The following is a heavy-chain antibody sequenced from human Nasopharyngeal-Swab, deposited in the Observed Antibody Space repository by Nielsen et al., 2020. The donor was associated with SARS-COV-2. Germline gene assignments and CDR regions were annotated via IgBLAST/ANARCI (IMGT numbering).Heavy chain of an antibody. D-gene: IGHD2-21*02. CDR1: GFTFSDSA. Sequence: GASLKISCAASGFTFSDSAMHWVRQASGKGLEWVGRIRSKGNNYATAYAASVKGRFIIFRDDPTNTAYLQMNSLKTEDTAVYYCTRCGSGCYSGRDYWGQGTLVTVSS. J-gene: IGHJ4*02. CDR3: TRCGSGCYSGRDY. V-gene: IGHV3-73*01. CDR2: IRSKGNNYAT.